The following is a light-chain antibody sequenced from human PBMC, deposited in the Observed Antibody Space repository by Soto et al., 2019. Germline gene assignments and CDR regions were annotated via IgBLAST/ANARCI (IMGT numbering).Light chain of an antibody. CDR3: QQCTTWPRSFT. CDR1: QSVSSY. CDR2: DTS. V-gene: IGKV3-11*01. J-gene: IGKJ3*01. Sequence: EIVLTQSPATLSLSPGERATLSCRASQSVSSYLAWYQQKPGQAPRLLIYDTSKRATGIPARFSGSGSGTDFTLTISSLEPEDCAVYYCQQCTTWPRSFTFGPGTKVDIK.